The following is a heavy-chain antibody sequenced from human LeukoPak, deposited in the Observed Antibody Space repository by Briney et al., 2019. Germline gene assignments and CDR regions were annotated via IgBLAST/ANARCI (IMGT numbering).Heavy chain of an antibody. CDR2: IYYSGST. J-gene: IGHJ4*02. Sequence: PSETLSLTCTVSGGSISSSSYYWGWIRQPPGKGLEWIGYIYYSGSTYYNPSLKSRVTISVDTSKTQFSLKLSSVTAADTAVYYCARGAYYPLDYWGQGTLVTVSS. D-gene: IGHD3-22*01. CDR3: ARGAYYPLDY. V-gene: IGHV4-30-4*08. CDR1: GGSISSSSYY.